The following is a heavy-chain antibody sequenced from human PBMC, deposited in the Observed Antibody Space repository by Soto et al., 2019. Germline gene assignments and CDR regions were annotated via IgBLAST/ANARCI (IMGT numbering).Heavy chain of an antibody. D-gene: IGHD6-13*01. CDR3: ARDRSSSWYGDH. CDR1: GYTFASYG. J-gene: IGHJ4*02. Sequence: QVKLVQSGPEVKQPGASVKVSCKASGYTFASYGVTWVRQAPGQGLEWMGWISVYNGNTNYAQKLQGRVSMTADTSTSTAYMELRSLRSDDTAVYFCARDRSSSWYGDHWGQGTLVTVSS. CDR2: ISVYNGNT. V-gene: IGHV1-18*01.